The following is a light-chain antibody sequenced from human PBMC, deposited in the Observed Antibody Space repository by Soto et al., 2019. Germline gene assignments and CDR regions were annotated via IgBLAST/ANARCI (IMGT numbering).Light chain of an antibody. J-gene: IGLJ1*01. CDR2: DVN. V-gene: IGLV2-11*01. Sequence: QPVLTQPRSVSGSPGQSVTISCTGSSSDVGAYNYVSWYQHNTGKAPKLLIYDVNKRPSGVPDRFSGSKFGNTASLTISGLQADDEATFYCCSYAGSYDYVFGTGTKLTVL. CDR1: SSDVGAYNY. CDR3: CSYAGSYDYV.